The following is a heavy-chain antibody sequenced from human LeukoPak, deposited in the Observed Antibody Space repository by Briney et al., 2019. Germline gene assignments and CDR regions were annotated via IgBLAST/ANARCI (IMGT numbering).Heavy chain of an antibody. CDR2: VRSKANTYAT. V-gene: IGHV3-73*01. D-gene: IGHD1-26*01. Sequence: HPGGSLRLSCAASGFTFSVSAMHWVRQASGKGLEWVGRVRSKANTYATSYAASVKGRFTISRDDSKNMAYLQMKSLKTEDTAVYYCTAGRFGVVGDDWGKGTTVTVSS. CDR3: TAGRFGVVGDD. J-gene: IGHJ6*04. CDR1: GFTFSVSA.